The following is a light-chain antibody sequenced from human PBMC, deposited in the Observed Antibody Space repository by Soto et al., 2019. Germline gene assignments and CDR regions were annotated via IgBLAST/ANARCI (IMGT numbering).Light chain of an antibody. J-gene: IGKJ5*01. CDR3: QQYNNWPPIT. CDR2: DAP. CDR1: QSVRSK. V-gene: IGKV3-15*01. Sequence: ETVMTPSPATLSVSPGDRATLSCRASQSVRSKLAWYQQKPCQAPRLLIYDAPTRAAGIPARFSGSGSGTEFTLTSSSLQSEDSAVYYCQQYNNWPPITVGQGTRLEIK.